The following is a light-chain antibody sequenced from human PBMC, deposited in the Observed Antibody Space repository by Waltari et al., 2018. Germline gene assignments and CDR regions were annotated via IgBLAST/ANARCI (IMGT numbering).Light chain of an antibody. CDR1: SSDVGGYNY. J-gene: IGLJ2*01. CDR3: SSYAGNNNVV. CDR2: EVS. Sequence: QSALTQPPSASGSPGQSVTISCTGTSSDVGGYNYVSWSQQPPGKAPKLMIYEVSKRPSGVPDRFSGSKSGNTASLTVSGLRAEDEADYYCSSYAGNNNVVFGGGTKLTVL. V-gene: IGLV2-8*01.